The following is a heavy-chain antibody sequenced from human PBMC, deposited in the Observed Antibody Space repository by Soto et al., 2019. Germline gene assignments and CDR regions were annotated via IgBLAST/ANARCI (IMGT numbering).Heavy chain of an antibody. CDR3: ASDSSGNAFDV. J-gene: IGHJ3*01. CDR1: GYRFTGYW. V-gene: IGHV5-51*01. CDR2: IYPGDSDT. Sequence: HGESLKISCKGSGYRFTGYWIAWVRQMPGKGLEWMGIIYPGDSDTRYSPSFQGQVTISVDKSINTAYLQWSSLKASDTAMYYCASDSSGNAFDVWGQGTLVTVSS. D-gene: IGHD6-19*01.